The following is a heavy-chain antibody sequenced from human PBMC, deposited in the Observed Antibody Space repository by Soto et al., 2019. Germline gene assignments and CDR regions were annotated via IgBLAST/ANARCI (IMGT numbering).Heavy chain of an antibody. D-gene: IGHD3-10*01. CDR1: GYTFTSYD. CDR2: MNPNSGNT. Sequence: QVQLVQSGAEVKKPGASVKVSCKASGYTFTSYDINWVRQATGQGLEWMGWMNPNSGNTGYAQKFQGRVTMTRSTFISTAYTELSSLRSEDTAVYYCARSQYYYGSGRGNWFDPWGQGTLVTVSS. V-gene: IGHV1-8*01. CDR3: ARSQYYYGSGRGNWFDP. J-gene: IGHJ5*02.